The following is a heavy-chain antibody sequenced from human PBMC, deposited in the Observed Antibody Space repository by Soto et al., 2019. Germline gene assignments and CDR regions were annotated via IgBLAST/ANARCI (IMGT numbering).Heavy chain of an antibody. Sequence: GASVKVSCKASGYTFTSYGISWVRQAPGQGLEWMGWISAYNGNTNYAQKLQGRVTMTTDTSTSTAYMELRSLRVEDTATYYCAGALENPYFYYGLNVWGQGTTVTVSS. D-gene: IGHD1-1*01. CDR3: AGALENPYFYYGLNV. CDR2: ISAYNGNT. CDR1: GYTFTSYG. J-gene: IGHJ6*02. V-gene: IGHV1-18*01.